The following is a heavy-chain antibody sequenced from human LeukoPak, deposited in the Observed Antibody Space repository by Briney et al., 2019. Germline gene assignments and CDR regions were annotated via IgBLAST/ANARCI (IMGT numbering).Heavy chain of an antibody. D-gene: IGHD3-22*01. J-gene: IGHJ5*02. CDR3: AAVTYYYEGSQYP. CDR2: IVGGSGNT. Sequence: AVTVSFQASGFTFTNSALQWARQARAQRLAWIGWIVGGSGNTNYAQKFQERVTITRDMSTSTAYMELSSLRSEDTAVYYCAAVTYYYEGSQYPWGQGTLVTVSS. V-gene: IGHV1-58*01. CDR1: GFTFTNSA.